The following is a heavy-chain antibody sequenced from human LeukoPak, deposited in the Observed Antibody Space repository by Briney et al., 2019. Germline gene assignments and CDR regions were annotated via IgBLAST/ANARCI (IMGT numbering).Heavy chain of an antibody. CDR3: ARDQRYYDSSGHLDY. Sequence: GASVKVSCTASGYTFTVYYMHWVRQAPGQGLEWMGIINPSGGRTSYAQKFQGRVTMTRDTSTSTVYMELSSLRSEDTAVYYCARDQRYYDSSGHLDYWGQGTLVTVSS. J-gene: IGHJ4*02. V-gene: IGHV1-46*01. CDR2: INPSGGRT. CDR1: GYTFTVYY. D-gene: IGHD3-22*01.